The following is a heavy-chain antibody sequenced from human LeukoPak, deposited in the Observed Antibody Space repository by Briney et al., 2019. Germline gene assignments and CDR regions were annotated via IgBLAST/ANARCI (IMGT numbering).Heavy chain of an antibody. CDR1: GFTFSSYG. Sequence: PGGSLRLSCAASGFTFSSYGMHWVRQAPGKGLEWVAFIRYDGSNKYYADSVKGRFTISRDNSKNTLYLQMNSLRAEDTAVYYCAKNMYYDFWSGYSRIDPWGQGTLVTVSS. J-gene: IGHJ5*02. CDR3: AKNMYYDFWSGYSRIDP. V-gene: IGHV3-30*02. CDR2: IRYDGSNK. D-gene: IGHD3-3*01.